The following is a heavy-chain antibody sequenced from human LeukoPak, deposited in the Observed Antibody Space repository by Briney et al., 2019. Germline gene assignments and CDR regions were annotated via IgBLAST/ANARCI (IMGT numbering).Heavy chain of an antibody. J-gene: IGHJ4*02. CDR3: ARGGSWSDFDY. CDR2: IYHSGST. V-gene: IGHV4-59*01. Sequence: PSETLSLTCTVSGGSISSYYWSWIRQPPGKGLEWIGYIYHSGSTNYNPSLKSRVTISTDTSKNQFSLKLTSVTAADTAVYYCARGGSWSDFDYWGQGTLVTVPS. D-gene: IGHD6-13*01. CDR1: GGSISSYY.